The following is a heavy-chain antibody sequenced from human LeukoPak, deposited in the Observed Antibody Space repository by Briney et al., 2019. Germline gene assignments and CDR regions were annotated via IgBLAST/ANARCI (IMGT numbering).Heavy chain of an antibody. Sequence: GGSLRLPCAASGFTFSSYSMNWVRQAPGKGLEWVSSISSSSSYIYYADSVKGRFTISRDNAKNSLYLQMNSLRDEDTAVYYCARDPPLRYDSSGYYQDYWGQGTLVTVSS. V-gene: IGHV3-21*01. J-gene: IGHJ4*02. CDR1: GFTFSSYS. CDR3: ARDPPLRYDSSGYYQDY. CDR2: ISSSSSYI. D-gene: IGHD3-22*01.